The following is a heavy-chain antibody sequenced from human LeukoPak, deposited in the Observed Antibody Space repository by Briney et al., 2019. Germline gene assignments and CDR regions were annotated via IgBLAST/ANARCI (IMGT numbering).Heavy chain of an antibody. D-gene: IGHD6-13*01. V-gene: IGHV4-61*02. CDR1: GGSLSSGSYY. CDR3: ARDWWQQLVSEPYYYYYGMDV. Sequence: SSETLSLTSTVSGGSLSSGSYYWSSIRQPAGGGLGWLRRSYTSGRTNYSPSRKSRFTISVDTSKNQYSLKLSSVTAADTAVYYCARDWWQQLVSEPYYYYYGMDVWGQGTTVTVSS. CDR2: SYTSGRT. J-gene: IGHJ6*02.